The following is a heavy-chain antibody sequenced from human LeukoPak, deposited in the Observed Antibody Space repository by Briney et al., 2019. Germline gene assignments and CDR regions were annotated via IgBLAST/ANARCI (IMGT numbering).Heavy chain of an antibody. D-gene: IGHD2-2*01. Sequence: GGSLRLSCAASGFTISSSYMSWVRQAPGKGLEWVSLIYSGGNTDHADSVKGRFTISRDNSQSTLYLQMNSLRAEDTAVYYCARAYCSTTSCYPHLFDYWGQGTLVTVSS. V-gene: IGHV3-53*01. CDR3: ARAYCSTTSCYPHLFDY. CDR1: GFTISSSY. CDR2: IYSGGNT. J-gene: IGHJ4*02.